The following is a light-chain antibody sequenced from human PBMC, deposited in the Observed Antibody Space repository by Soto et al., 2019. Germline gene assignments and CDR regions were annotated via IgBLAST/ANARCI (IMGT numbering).Light chain of an antibody. CDR1: QSVSSSY. CDR3: QQYGSSPL. V-gene: IGKV3-20*01. J-gene: IGKJ2*01. Sequence: EIVLTQSPGTLSLSPGERATLSCRASQSVSSSYLAWYQQKPGQAPRLLIYGASSRATGITDRFSGSGSGTDFTLTISRLEPEDFEVYYCQQYGSSPLFGQGTKLEIK. CDR2: GAS.